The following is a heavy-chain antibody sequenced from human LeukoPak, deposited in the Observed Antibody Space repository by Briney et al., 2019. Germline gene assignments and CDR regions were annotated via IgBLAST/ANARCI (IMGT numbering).Heavy chain of an antibody. CDR2: MKQDGSEK. J-gene: IGHJ6*02. V-gene: IGHV3-7*01. Sequence: GGSLRLSCEASGFIFSSYWMSWVRQAPGKGLEWVANMKQDGSEKYYVDSVKGRFTISRDNAKNSLYLQINSLRAEDTAVYYCARDLRGRRNYYYGMDVWGQGTTVTVSS. CDR1: GFIFSSYW. CDR3: ARDLRGRRNYYYGMDV.